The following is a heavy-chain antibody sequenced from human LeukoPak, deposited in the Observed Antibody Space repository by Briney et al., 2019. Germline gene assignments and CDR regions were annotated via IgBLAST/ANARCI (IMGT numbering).Heavy chain of an antibody. Sequence: SETLSLTCIVSGGSISGYYWSWIRQPPGKGLEWIGYIYYSGSTKYNPSLKSRVTISVDTSKNQFSLKLNSVTAADTAVYYCARGGAGNCGGACYHNWFDPWGQGTLVTVSS. D-gene: IGHD2-21*02. CDR3: ARGGAGNCGGACYHNWFDP. CDR1: GGSISGYY. CDR2: IYYSGST. J-gene: IGHJ5*02. V-gene: IGHV4-59*01.